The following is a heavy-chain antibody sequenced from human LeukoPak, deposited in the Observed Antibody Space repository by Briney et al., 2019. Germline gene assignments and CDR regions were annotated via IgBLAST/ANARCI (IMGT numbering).Heavy chain of an antibody. Sequence: GESLKISCQTSGYSFTSYWIGWVRQMPGKGLEWMGIIYPGDSDTRYSPSFQGQVTISADKSISTAYLQWSSLKASDTAMYYCARFDGDDYYYYYMDVWGKGTTVTISS. CDR3: ARFDGDDYYYYYMDV. D-gene: IGHD4-17*01. V-gene: IGHV5-51*01. J-gene: IGHJ6*03. CDR1: GYSFTSYW. CDR2: IYPGDSDT.